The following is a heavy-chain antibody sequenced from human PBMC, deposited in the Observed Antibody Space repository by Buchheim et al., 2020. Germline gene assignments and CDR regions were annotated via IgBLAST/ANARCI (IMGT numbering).Heavy chain of an antibody. V-gene: IGHV3-30*18. Sequence: QVQLVESGGGVVQPGRSLRLSCAASGFTFSSYGMHWVRQAPGKGLEWVAVISYDGSNKYYADSVKGRFTISRDNSKNTLYLQMNSLRAEDTAVYYCAKDSAYYDFWSGSQIYYYYYMDVWGKGTT. J-gene: IGHJ6*03. CDR3: AKDSAYYDFWSGSQIYYYYYMDV. CDR1: GFTFSSYG. CDR2: ISYDGSNK. D-gene: IGHD3-3*01.